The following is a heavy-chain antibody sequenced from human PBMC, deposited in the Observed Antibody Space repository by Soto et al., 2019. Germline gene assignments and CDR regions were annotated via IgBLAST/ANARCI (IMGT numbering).Heavy chain of an antibody. CDR2: ISDSSDTI. CDR3: ARDKMGELSIADY. V-gene: IGHV3-48*01. D-gene: IGHD3-16*02. Sequence: EVQLVESGGGLVQPGGSLRLSCTASGFTFSDYSMDWVRQTPGKGLEWLSYISDSSDTIYYADSVKGRFTISRDNAKNSLFLQMSSLRGEDTAVYYCARDKMGELSIADYWGQGTPVTVSS. CDR1: GFTFSDYS. J-gene: IGHJ4*02.